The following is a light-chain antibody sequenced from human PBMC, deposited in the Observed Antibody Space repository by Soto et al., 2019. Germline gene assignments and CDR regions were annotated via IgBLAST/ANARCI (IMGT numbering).Light chain of an antibody. Sequence: IEMTQSPATLSVSPGERATLSCRASQSISSSLAWYQQKPGQAPRLLIYRTSTRATGCPARFSGSGSGTEFTLTISSLQSEDFAVYYCQQYKNWYTFGQGTKLEIK. CDR1: QSISSS. V-gene: IGKV3-15*01. CDR2: RTS. J-gene: IGKJ2*01. CDR3: QQYKNWYT.